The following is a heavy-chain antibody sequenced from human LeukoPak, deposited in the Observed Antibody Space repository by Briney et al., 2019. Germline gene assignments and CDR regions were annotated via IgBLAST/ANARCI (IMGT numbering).Heavy chain of an antibody. Sequence: PSETLSLTCTVSGGSIGSYYWSWIRQPPGKGLEWIGYIYYSGSTNYNPSLKSRVTISVDTSKNQFSLKLSSVTAADTAVYYCARDPGSSWSDYYYYYGMDVWGQGTTVTVSS. V-gene: IGHV4-59*01. D-gene: IGHD6-13*01. J-gene: IGHJ6*02. CDR1: GGSIGSYY. CDR2: IYYSGST. CDR3: ARDPGSSWSDYYYYYGMDV.